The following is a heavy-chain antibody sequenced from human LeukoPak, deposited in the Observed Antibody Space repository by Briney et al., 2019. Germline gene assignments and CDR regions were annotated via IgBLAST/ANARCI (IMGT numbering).Heavy chain of an antibody. D-gene: IGHD4-11*01. CDR3: ARTPTDYYYGMDV. J-gene: IGHJ6*02. CDR2: SRKKTNSYTT. V-gene: IGHV3-72*01. CDR1: GFTFSSYS. Sequence: GGSLRLSCAASGFTFSSYSMNWVRQAPGKGLEWVGRSRKKTNSYTTEYAASVKGRFTISRDDSKNSLYLQMNSLKTEDTAVYYCARTPTDYYYGMDVWGQGTTVTVSS.